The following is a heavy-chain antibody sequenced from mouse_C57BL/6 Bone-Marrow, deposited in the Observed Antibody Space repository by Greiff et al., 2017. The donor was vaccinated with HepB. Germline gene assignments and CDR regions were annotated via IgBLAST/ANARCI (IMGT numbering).Heavy chain of an antibody. Sequence: QVHVKQSGAELAKPGASVKLSCKASGYTFTSYWMHWVKQRPGQGLEWIGYINPSSGYTKYNQKFKDKATLTADKSSSTAYMQLSSLTYEDSAVYYCAPKKISYYFFWYFDVWGTGTTVTVSS. V-gene: IGHV1-7*01. D-gene: IGHD1-1*01. CDR2: INPSSGYT. CDR3: APKKISYYFFWYFDV. J-gene: IGHJ1*03. CDR1: GYTFTSYW.